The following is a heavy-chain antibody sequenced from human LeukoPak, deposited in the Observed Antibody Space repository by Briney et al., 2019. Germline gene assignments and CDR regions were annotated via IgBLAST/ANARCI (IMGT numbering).Heavy chain of an antibody. D-gene: IGHD6-13*01. CDR1: GYTLTELS. CDR3: ATFRSSSWYRNPGY. J-gene: IGHJ4*02. V-gene: IGHV1-24*01. Sequence: ASVKVSCKVPGYTLTELSMHWVRQAPGKGLEWMGGFDPEDGETIYAQKFQGRVTMTEDTSTDTAYMELSSLRSEDTAVYYCATFRSSSWYRNPGYWGQGTLVTVSS. CDR2: FDPEDGET.